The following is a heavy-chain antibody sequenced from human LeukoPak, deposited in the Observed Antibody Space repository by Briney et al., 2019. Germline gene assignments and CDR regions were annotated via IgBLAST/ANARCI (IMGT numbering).Heavy chain of an antibody. CDR1: GFTFSSYG. CDR2: ISYDGSNR. Sequence: GGSLRLSCAVSGFTFSSYGMHWVRQAPGKGLEWVAVISYDGSNRYYADSVKGRFSISRDNSENTLYLQMNSLRAEDTAVYYCAKATGYLLWGQGTLVTVSS. J-gene: IGHJ4*02. V-gene: IGHV3-30*18. D-gene: IGHD1-14*01. CDR3: AKATGYLL.